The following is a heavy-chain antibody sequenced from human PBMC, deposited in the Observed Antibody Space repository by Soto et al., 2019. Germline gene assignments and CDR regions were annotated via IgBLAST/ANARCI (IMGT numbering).Heavy chain of an antibody. CDR1: GDTFTFYS. V-gene: IGHV1-69*02. D-gene: IGHD5-18*01. J-gene: IGHJ4*02. CDR3: ASSYGPAYRAFAY. CDR2: INPILSMS. Sequence: QVQLVQSGAEVKKPGSSVSVSCKASGDTFTFYSINWVRQAPGLGLEWMGRINPILSMSNYAQRFQGRVTMTADKSTTTAYMELSSLTSEDTAMYYCASSYGPAYRAFAYWGQGALVTVSS.